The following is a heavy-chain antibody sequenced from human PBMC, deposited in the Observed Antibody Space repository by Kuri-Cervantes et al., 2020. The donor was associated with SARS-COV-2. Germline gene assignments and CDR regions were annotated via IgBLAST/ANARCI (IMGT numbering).Heavy chain of an antibody. V-gene: IGHV1-2*02. D-gene: IGHD2-2*01. CDR2: INPNSGGT. CDR3: AREVGYCDSGRCYGLDAFDI. J-gene: IGHJ3*02. Sequence: ASVKVSCKASGYTFTGYYMHWVRQAPGQGLEWMGWINPNSGGTNYAQKFQGRVTITRDTAASTEFMELNSLRSEDTAVYYCAREVGYCDSGRCYGLDAFDIWGQGTMATVPS. CDR1: GYTFTGYY.